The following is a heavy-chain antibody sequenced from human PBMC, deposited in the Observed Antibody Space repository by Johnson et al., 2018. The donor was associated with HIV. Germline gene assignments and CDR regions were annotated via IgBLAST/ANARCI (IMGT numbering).Heavy chain of an antibody. Sequence: EKLVESGGGLVQPGGSLRLSCAASGFTFSNYAMHWVRQAPGKGLEYVSAISNNGGSTYYANSVKGRFTISRDNSKNTLSLQLGSLRADDMAVYYCASRTVSELGDVFDIWGQGTMVTGSS. V-gene: IGHV3-64*01. CDR3: ASRTVSELGDVFDI. CDR2: ISNNGGST. J-gene: IGHJ3*02. D-gene: IGHD7-27*01. CDR1: GFTFSNYA.